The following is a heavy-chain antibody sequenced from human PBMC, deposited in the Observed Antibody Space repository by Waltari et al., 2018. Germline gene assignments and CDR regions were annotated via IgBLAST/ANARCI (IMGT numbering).Heavy chain of an antibody. CDR3: ARDQTSTATYYFDY. J-gene: IGHJ4*02. CDR2: IYYSGST. Sequence: QLQLQESGPGLVKPSETLSLTCTVSGGSISSSSYYWGWIRQPPGKGLAWIGSIYYSGSTYYNPSLKSRVTISVDTSKNQFSLKLSSVTAADTAVYYCARDQTSTATYYFDYWGQGTLVTVSS. V-gene: IGHV4-39*07. CDR1: GGSISSSSYY. D-gene: IGHD6-25*01.